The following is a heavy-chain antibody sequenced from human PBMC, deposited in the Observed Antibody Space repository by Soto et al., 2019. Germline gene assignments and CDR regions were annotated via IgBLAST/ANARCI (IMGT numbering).Heavy chain of an antibody. CDR2: ITSGGRSI. Sequence: SGGSLRLSCTASGFTFSDYEMNWVRQAPGKGLEWVSYITSGGRSIYYADSVKGRFIISRDNAENSLYLQMNSLRPEDTAVYYCVRRMALPDQWGQGTLDTGSS. CDR1: GFTFSDYE. CDR3: VRRMALPDQ. D-gene: IGHD2-15*01. V-gene: IGHV3-48*03. J-gene: IGHJ4*02.